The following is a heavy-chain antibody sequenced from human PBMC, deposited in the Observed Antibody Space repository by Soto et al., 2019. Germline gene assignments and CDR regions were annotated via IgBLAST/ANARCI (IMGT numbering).Heavy chain of an antibody. J-gene: IGHJ6*02. V-gene: IGHV3-11*01. CDR3: ARASSIYCSSTSCYYYYGMDV. D-gene: IGHD2-2*01. CDR1: GFTFSDYY. Sequence: RGSLRLSCAASGFTFSDYYMSWIRQAPGKGLEWVSYISSSGSTIYYADSVKGRFTISRDNAKNSLYLQMNSLRAEDTAVYYCARASSIYCSSTSCYYYYGMDVWGQGTTVTVSS. CDR2: ISSSGSTI.